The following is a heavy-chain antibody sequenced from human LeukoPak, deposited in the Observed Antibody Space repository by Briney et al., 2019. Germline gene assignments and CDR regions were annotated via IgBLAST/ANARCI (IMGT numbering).Heavy chain of an antibody. Sequence: LRLSCAASGFSFSDYYMSWIRQAPGKGLEWIGYIYYSGSTNYNPSLKSRVTISVDTSKNQFSLKLSSVTAADTAVYYCARVAGGLVVVTPFFDYWGQGTLVTVSS. CDR3: ARVAGGLVVVTPFFDY. CDR2: IYYSGST. CDR1: GFSFSDYY. D-gene: IGHD2-21*02. V-gene: IGHV4-59*01. J-gene: IGHJ4*02.